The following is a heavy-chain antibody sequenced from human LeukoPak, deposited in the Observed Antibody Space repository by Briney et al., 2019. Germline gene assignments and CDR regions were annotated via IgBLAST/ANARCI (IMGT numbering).Heavy chain of an antibody. CDR1: GGTFSSSA. D-gene: IGHD1-14*01. J-gene: IGHJ3*02. Sequence: SVKVSCKASGGTFSSSAISWVRQAPGLGLEWMGRIIPIIEMTTYAHKFQGRVTITADKSTSTAYMELSTLRSEATAVYYWARALPPFNDALDIWGQGTMVTLSS. CDR2: IIPIIEMT. V-gene: IGHV1-69*04. CDR3: ARALPPFNDALDI.